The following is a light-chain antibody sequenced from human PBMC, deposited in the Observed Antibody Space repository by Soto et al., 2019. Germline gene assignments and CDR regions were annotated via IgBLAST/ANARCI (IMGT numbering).Light chain of an antibody. CDR3: QQHGSSPPSWT. CDR1: QSVSSSY. V-gene: IGKV3-20*01. Sequence: ETVLTQSPGTLSLSPGERATLFCRASQSVSSSYLAWYQQKPGQAPRLLIYGASSRATGIPDRFSGSGSETDFTLTISRLEPEDFAVYYWQQHGSSPPSWTFGQGTKVEIK. CDR2: GAS. J-gene: IGKJ1*01.